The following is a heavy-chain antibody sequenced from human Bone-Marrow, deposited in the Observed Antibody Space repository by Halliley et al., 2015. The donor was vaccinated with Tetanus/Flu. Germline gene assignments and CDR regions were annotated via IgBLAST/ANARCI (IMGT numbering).Heavy chain of an antibody. CDR2: TNWNGAYA. CDR3: ARLSGSGSHDPHAS. V-gene: IGHV3-20*03. Sequence: WVSHTNWNGAYASYADSVRGRFTVSRDNARNTLYLQMNSLRAEDTAFYYCARLSGSGSHDPHASWGQGTLVTVSS. D-gene: IGHD3-10*01. J-gene: IGHJ5*02.